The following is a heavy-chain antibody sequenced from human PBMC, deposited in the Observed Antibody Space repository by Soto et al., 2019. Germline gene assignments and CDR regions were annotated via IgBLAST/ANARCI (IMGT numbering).Heavy chain of an antibody. CDR1: GFTVSSNY. D-gene: IGHD2-2*01. V-gene: IGHV3-66*01. Sequence: PGGSLRLSCAASGFTVSSNYMSWVRQAPGKGLEWVSVIYSGGSTYYADSVKGRFTISRDNSKNTLYLQMNSLRAEDTAVYYCARDCSSTSFYPGPRDDAFAIWGQGTMVTVSS. CDR2: IYSGGST. CDR3: ARDCSSTSFYPGPRDDAFAI. J-gene: IGHJ3*02.